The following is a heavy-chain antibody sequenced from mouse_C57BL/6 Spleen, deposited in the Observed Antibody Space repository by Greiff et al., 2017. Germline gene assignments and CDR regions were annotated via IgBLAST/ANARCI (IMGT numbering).Heavy chain of an antibody. J-gene: IGHJ2*01. V-gene: IGHV1-81*01. CDR2: IYPRSGNT. D-gene: IGHD2-12*01. Sequence: QVQLQQSGAELARPGASVKLSCKASGYTFTSYGISWVKQRTGQGLEWIGEIYPRSGNTYYNEKFKGKATLTADKSSSTAYMELRSLTSEDSAVYFCASGGEYDVLYYFDYWGQGTTLTVSS. CDR1: GYTFTSYG. CDR3: ASGGEYDVLYYFDY.